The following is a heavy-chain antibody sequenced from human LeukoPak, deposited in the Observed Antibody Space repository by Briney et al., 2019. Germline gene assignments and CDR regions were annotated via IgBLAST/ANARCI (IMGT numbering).Heavy chain of an antibody. D-gene: IGHD2-21*02. J-gene: IGHJ5*01. CDR3: AHRPNPGVTGPVITFDS. CDR2: IFWDDDE. V-gene: IGHV2-5*02. CDR1: GFSLSTHGMG. Sequence: SGPTLVKPTQTLTLTCTFSGFSLSTHGMGVGWIRQPPGKALEWLALIFWDDDERYSPSLKSRLTITKDTFKNQVVLTMTNMDPVDTATYYRAHRPNPGVTGPVITFDSWGQGTLVTV.